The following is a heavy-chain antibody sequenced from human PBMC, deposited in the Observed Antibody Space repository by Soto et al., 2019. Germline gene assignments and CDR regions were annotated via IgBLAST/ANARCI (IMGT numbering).Heavy chain of an antibody. CDR3: AKRHHGPFDP. Sequence: GGSLRLSCAASGFTFSSYGMHWVRQAPGKGLEWVAVISYDGSNKYYADSVKGRFTISRDNSKNTLYLQMNSLRAEDTAVYYCAKRHHGPFDPRGQGTLVTVSS. CDR2: ISYDGSNK. V-gene: IGHV3-30*18. J-gene: IGHJ5*02. CDR1: GFTFSSYG.